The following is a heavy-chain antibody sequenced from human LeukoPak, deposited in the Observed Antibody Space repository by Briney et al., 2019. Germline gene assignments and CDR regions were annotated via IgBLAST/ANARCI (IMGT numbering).Heavy chain of an antibody. CDR3: ARGPGAAAVDFDY. Sequence: ASVKVSCKASGYTFTSYDINWVRQATGQGLEWMGWMNPNSGNTGYAQKFQGRVTITRNTSISTAYMELGSLRSEDTAVYYCARGPGAAAVDFDYWGQGTLVTVSS. CDR1: GYTFTSYD. V-gene: IGHV1-8*03. J-gene: IGHJ4*02. CDR2: MNPNSGNT. D-gene: IGHD6-13*01.